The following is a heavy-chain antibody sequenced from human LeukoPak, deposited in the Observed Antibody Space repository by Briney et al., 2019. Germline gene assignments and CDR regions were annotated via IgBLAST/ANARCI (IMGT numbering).Heavy chain of an antibody. Sequence: ASVKVSCKASGGTFSSYAISWVRQAPGQGLEWMGGIIPIFGTANYAQKFQGRVTITADESTCTAYMELSSLRSEDTAVYYCARIGNYYDSSGYLGYWGQGTLVTVSS. J-gene: IGHJ4*02. V-gene: IGHV1-69*13. CDR2: IIPIFGTA. CDR3: ARIGNYYDSSGYLGY. CDR1: GGTFSSYA. D-gene: IGHD3-22*01.